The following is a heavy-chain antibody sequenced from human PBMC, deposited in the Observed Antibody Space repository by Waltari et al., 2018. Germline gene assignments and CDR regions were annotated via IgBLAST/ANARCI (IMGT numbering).Heavy chain of an antibody. V-gene: IGHV3-30*02. Sequence: QVQLVESGGGVVQPGGSLRLSCAASGFTFSSYGMHWVRQAPGKWLEWVAFIRYDGSNKYYADSVKGRFTISRDNSKNTLYLQMNSLRAEDTAVYYCAKGTGVDYWGQGTLVTVSS. CDR1: GFTFSSYG. D-gene: IGHD7-27*01. J-gene: IGHJ4*02. CDR3: AKGTGVDY. CDR2: IRYDGSNK.